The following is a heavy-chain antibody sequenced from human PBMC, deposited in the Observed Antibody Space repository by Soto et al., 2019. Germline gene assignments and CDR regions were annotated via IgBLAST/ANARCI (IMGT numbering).Heavy chain of an antibody. Sequence: PGKSLKISCKGSGYSFTSYWIGWVRQMPGKGLEWMGIIYPGDSDTRYSPSFQGQVTISADKSISTAYLQWSSLKASDTAMYYCARRESIAVAGHGSGAFDIWGQGTMVTVSS. D-gene: IGHD6-19*01. CDR3: ARRESIAVAGHGSGAFDI. V-gene: IGHV5-51*03. CDR2: IYPGDSDT. J-gene: IGHJ3*02. CDR1: GYSFTSYW.